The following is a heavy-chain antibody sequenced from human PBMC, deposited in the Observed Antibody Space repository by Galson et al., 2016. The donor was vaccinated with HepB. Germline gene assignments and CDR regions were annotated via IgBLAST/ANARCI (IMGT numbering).Heavy chain of an antibody. CDR3: AGGTLATGGGS. CDR2: IYNTGST. CDR1: GFTFSYYW. D-gene: IGHD1-26*01. Sequence: SLRLSCAASGFTFSYYWMSWVRQAPGKGLEWIGEIYNTGSTNYNPSLKTRFIMSLDKSKNQFSLKANSVTAADTAVYFCAGGTLATGGGSWGQGILVVVSS. V-gene: IGHV4-4*01. J-gene: IGHJ5*02.